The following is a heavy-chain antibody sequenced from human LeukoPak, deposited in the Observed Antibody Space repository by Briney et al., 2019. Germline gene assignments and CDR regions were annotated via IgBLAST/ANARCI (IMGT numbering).Heavy chain of an antibody. Sequence: SETLSLTCTVSGGSISSSSQYWGWIRQPPGKGLEWIGTIYYSGSTYYNPSLKSRVTVSVDTSKNQFSLKLSSVTAADTAVYYCARQVQGVIRPDYWGQGTLVTVSS. V-gene: IGHV4-39*01. CDR2: IYYSGST. J-gene: IGHJ4*02. CDR3: ARQVQGVIRPDY. D-gene: IGHD1-1*01. CDR1: GGSISSSSQY.